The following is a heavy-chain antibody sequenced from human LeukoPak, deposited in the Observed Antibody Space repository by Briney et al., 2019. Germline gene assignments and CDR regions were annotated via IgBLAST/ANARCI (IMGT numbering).Heavy chain of an antibody. CDR3: AKDSRPSSSWYGSIGY. J-gene: IGHJ4*02. Sequence: GGSLRLSCAASGFTFSNSAMTWVRQAPGKGLEWVSVINGGGGNTYYADSVKGRFTISRDNSKSTLYLQMSSLRAEDTAVYYCAKDSRPSSSWYGSIGYWGQGTLVTVSS. D-gene: IGHD6-13*01. V-gene: IGHV3-23*01. CDR2: INGGGGNT. CDR1: GFTFSNSA.